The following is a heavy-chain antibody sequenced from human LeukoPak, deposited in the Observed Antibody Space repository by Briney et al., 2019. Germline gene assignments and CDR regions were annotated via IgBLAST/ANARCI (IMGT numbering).Heavy chain of an antibody. J-gene: IGHJ5*02. Sequence: KSSETLSLTCTVSGGSISGHYWSWIRQPPGKGLEWIGHIYYSGSTNYNPSLKSRVTMSVDTSKNQFSLKVTSVTAADTAVYYCARRGENYGDNWLDPWGQGLLVTVSS. CDR3: ARRGENYGDNWLDP. CDR1: GGSISGHY. V-gene: IGHV4-59*08. CDR2: IYYSGST. D-gene: IGHD1-7*01.